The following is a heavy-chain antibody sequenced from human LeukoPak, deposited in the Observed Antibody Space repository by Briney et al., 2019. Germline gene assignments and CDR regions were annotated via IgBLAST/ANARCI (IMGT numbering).Heavy chain of an antibody. CDR3: ARGSRFGYYYDSSGYYWTPLPYFDY. CDR2: IIPILGIA. D-gene: IGHD3-22*01. J-gene: IGHJ4*02. CDR1: GGTFSSYA. V-gene: IGHV1-69*04. Sequence: SVKVSCKASGGTFSSYAISWVRQAPGQGLEWMGRIIPILGIANYAQKFQGRVTTTADKSTSTAYMELSSLRSEDTAVYYCARGSRFGYYYDSSGYYWTPLPYFDYWGQGTLVTVSS.